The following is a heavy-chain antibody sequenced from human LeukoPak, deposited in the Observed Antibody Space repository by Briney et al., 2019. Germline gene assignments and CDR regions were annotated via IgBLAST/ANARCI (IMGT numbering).Heavy chain of an antibody. D-gene: IGHD4-23*01. CDR1: GFTVSSSY. CDR3: ARRGDGGRSFDY. Sequence: GGSLRLSCAASGFTVSSSYMNRVRQAPGKGLEWVSLIYSGGTTYYADSVKGRFTISRDNSKNTLYLQMNSLRAEDTAVYYCARRGDGGRSFDYWGQGTLVTVSS. CDR2: IYSGGTT. J-gene: IGHJ4*02. V-gene: IGHV3-53*01.